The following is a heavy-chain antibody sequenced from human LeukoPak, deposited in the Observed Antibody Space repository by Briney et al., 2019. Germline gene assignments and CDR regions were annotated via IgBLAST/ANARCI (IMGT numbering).Heavy chain of an antibody. V-gene: IGHV3-74*01. CDR1: GFTFSSYW. CDR2: INSDGSST. Sequence: GGSLRLSCAASGFTFSSYWMHWVRHASGKGLVWVSRINSDGSSTSYADSVKGRFTISRDNAKNTLYLQMNSLRAEDTAVYYCARVWGVVVPPTYPMGYWGQGTLVTVSS. CDR3: ARVWGVVVPPTYPMGY. D-gene: IGHD2-2*01. J-gene: IGHJ4*02.